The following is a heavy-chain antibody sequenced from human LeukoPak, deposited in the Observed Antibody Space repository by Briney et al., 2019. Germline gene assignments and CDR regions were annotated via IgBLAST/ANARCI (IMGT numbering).Heavy chain of an antibody. J-gene: IGHJ4*02. Sequence: GGSLRLSCAASGFTFSSYAMHWVRQAPGKGLEWVAVISYDGSNKYYADSVKGRFTISRDNSKNTLYLQMNSLRAEDTAVYYCAREGGRWAAYYFDYWGQGTLVTVSS. CDR2: ISYDGSNK. D-gene: IGHD1-26*01. CDR3: AREGGRWAAYYFDY. CDR1: GFTFSSYA. V-gene: IGHV3-30-3*01.